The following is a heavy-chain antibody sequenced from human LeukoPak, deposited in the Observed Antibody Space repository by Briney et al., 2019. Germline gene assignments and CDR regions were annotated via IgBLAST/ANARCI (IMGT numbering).Heavy chain of an antibody. J-gene: IGHJ2*01. CDR1: GYTFTGYY. Sequence: GASVKVSCKASGYTFTGYYMHWVRQAPGQGLEWMGWINPNSGGTNYAQKFQGRVTMTRDTSISTAYMELSRLRSDDTAVYYCARGAGCSNTSCYALRYFDLWGRGTLVTVSS. CDR3: ARGAGCSNTSCYALRYFDL. V-gene: IGHV1-2*02. CDR2: INPNSGGT. D-gene: IGHD2-2*01.